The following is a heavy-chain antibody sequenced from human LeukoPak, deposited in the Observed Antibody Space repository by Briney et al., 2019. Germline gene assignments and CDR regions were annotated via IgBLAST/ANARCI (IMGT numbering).Heavy chain of an antibody. J-gene: IGHJ3*02. Sequence: GGSLRLSCAASGFTFSSYWMFWVRQAPGKGLVWVSRVNSDGTSTNYADSVKGRFTVSRDNAKNTLYLQMNSLRAEDTAVYYCAKEENIVVVPAAYPDAFDIWGQGTMVTVSS. V-gene: IGHV3-74*01. CDR2: VNSDGTST. CDR3: AKEENIVVVPAAYPDAFDI. D-gene: IGHD2-2*01. CDR1: GFTFSSYW.